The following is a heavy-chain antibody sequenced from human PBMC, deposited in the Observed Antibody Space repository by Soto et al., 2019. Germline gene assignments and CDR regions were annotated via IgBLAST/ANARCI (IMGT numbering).Heavy chain of an antibody. D-gene: IGHD5-12*01. CDR2: ISGSGGST. V-gene: IGHV3-23*01. CDR1: GFTFSSYA. Sequence: GGSLRLSCAASGFTFSSYAMSWVRQAPGKGLEWVSAISGSGGSTYYADSVKGRFTISRDNSKNTLYLQMNSLRAEDTAVYYCAKVPKSLSRGFSGYDTPPRGYFDYWGQGTPVTVSS. CDR3: AKVPKSLSRGFSGYDTPPRGYFDY. J-gene: IGHJ4*02.